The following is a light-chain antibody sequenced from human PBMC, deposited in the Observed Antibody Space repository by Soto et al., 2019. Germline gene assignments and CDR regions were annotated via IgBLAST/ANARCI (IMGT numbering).Light chain of an antibody. CDR1: SSDVGRYDY. CDR2: EVS. V-gene: IGLV2-14*01. CDR3: SSHTTYNTQV. Sequence: QSALTQPASVSGSPGQSIAISCTGTSSDVGRYDYVSWYQHHPGKAPKLIIHEVSNRPSGVSDRFSGSKSGNTASLTISGLQADDEADYYCSSHTTYNTQVFGTGTKVTVL. J-gene: IGLJ1*01.